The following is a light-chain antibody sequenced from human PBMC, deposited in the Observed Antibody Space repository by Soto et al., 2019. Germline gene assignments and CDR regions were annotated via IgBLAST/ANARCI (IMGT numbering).Light chain of an antibody. Sequence: EIVLTQSPDTLSLSPGERATLSCRASQSVSSNYVAWYQQKPGQAPRLLTHGASSRAAGVPDRFSGRGSGTDFNLIISRLEPEDFAVYICQQYGSSPFTSGQGTKLEIK. J-gene: IGKJ2*01. CDR3: QQYGSSPFT. CDR2: GAS. CDR1: QSVSSNY. V-gene: IGKV3-20*01.